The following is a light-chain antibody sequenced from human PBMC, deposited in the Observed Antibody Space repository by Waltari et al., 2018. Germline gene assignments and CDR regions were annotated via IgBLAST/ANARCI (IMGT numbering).Light chain of an antibody. V-gene: IGLV2-23*02. Sequence: QSALTQPASVSGSPGQSITISCTGTSSDVGSYNLVSWYQQHPGKAPKLMIYEVSKRPSGVSNRFSGSKSGNTASLTISGLQAEDEADYYCCSYAGSSPVVFGGRTKLTVL. J-gene: IGLJ2*01. CDR1: SSDVGSYNL. CDR2: EVS. CDR3: CSYAGSSPVV.